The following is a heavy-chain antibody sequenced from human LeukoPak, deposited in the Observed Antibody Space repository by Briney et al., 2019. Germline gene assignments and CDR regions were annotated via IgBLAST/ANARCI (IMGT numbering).Heavy chain of an antibody. V-gene: IGHV3-43*01. J-gene: IGHJ2*01. CDR2: ISWDGGST. CDR1: GFTFDDYT. Sequence: GGSLRLSCAASGFTFDDYTMHWVRQAPGKGLEWVSLISWDGGSTYYADSVKGRFTISRDNRENSLYLQMNSLRTEDTALYYCAKDSGYDFSGWYFDLWGRGTLVTVSS. D-gene: IGHD5-12*01. CDR3: AKDSGYDFSGWYFDL.